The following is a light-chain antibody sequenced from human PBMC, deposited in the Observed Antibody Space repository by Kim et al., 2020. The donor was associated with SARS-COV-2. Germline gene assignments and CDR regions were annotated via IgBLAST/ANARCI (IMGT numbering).Light chain of an antibody. CDR3: QSYDSSLSGSV. V-gene: IGLV1-40*01. CDR1: SSNIGAGYD. CDR2: GNS. Sequence: RVTISCTGSSSNIGAGYDVHWYQQLPGTAPNLLIYGNSNRPSGVPDRFSGSKSGTSASLAITGLQAEDEADYHCQSYDSSLSGSVFGGGTQLTVL. J-gene: IGLJ2*01.